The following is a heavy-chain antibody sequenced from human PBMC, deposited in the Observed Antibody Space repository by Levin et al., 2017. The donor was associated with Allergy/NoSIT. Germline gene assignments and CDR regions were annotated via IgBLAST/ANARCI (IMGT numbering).Heavy chain of an antibody. D-gene: IGHD5-12*01. CDR3: ARRIVTTGGSESFDI. CDR2: IRNIANSYTT. Sequence: GGSLRLSCAASGFIFSDHYMDWVRQAPGKGLEWVGRIRNIANSYTTEYAASVKGRFTISRDDSKSSPSLQMNSLTNEDTAMYYCARRIVTTGGSESFDIWGQGTMVTVSS. J-gene: IGHJ3*02. CDR1: GFIFSDHY. V-gene: IGHV3-72*01.